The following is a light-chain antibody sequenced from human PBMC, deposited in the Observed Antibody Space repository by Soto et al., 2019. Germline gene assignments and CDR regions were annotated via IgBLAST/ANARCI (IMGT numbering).Light chain of an antibody. CDR3: QQYDDPPIT. CDR1: RDIDKF. V-gene: IGKV1-33*01. Sequence: DIQMTQSPSSLSASVGDRVTITCQASRDIDKFLKWYQQKPGKAPKLLIDDASHLATGVPSRFSGSGSGTHFTFTISSLQPEDVATYYCQQYDDPPITFGQGARLQIK. CDR2: DAS. J-gene: IGKJ5*01.